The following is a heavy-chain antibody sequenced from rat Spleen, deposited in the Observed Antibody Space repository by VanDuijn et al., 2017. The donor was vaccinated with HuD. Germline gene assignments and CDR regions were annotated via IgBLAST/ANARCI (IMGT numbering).Heavy chain of an antibody. CDR2: ITHEGSST. D-gene: IGHD4-3*01. J-gene: IGHJ4*01. Sequence: EVQLVESDGGLVQPGRSLKLSCAASGFTFSDYYMAWVRQAPKKGLEWVASITHEGSSTYYGDSVKGRFTISRDNAKNTLYLQMDSLRSEDTATYYCARHNSGYGVMDAWGQGASVTVSS. V-gene: IGHV5-22*01. CDR3: ARHNSGYGVMDA. CDR1: GFTFSDYY.